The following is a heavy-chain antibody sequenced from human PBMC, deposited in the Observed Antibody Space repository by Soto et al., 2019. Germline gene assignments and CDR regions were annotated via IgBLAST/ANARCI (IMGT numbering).Heavy chain of an antibody. J-gene: IGHJ4*02. Sequence: EASVKVSCKASGGTFSSYAISWVRQAPGQGLEWMGGIIPIFGTANYAQKFQGRVTITADESTSTAYMELSSLRSEDTAVYYCARAPWIQLWSNYFDYWGQGTLVTVSS. CDR3: ARAPWIQLWSNYFDY. CDR1: GGTFSSYA. CDR2: IIPIFGTA. V-gene: IGHV1-69*13. D-gene: IGHD5-18*01.